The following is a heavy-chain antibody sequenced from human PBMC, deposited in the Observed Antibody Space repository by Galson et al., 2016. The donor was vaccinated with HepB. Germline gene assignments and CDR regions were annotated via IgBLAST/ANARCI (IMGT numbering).Heavy chain of an antibody. V-gene: IGHV4-59*02. Sequence: ETLSLTCSVADDSVSSSFFSWIRQPPGKALEWIGYLYYTGTSDNNPSLKSRATISLDRSKNLLSLSLSSVTAADTAVYYCARAPYYESGRLDVWGQGTTVAVSS. J-gene: IGHJ6*02. CDR3: ARAPYYESGRLDV. CDR2: LYYTGTS. D-gene: IGHD3-3*01. CDR1: DDSVSSSF.